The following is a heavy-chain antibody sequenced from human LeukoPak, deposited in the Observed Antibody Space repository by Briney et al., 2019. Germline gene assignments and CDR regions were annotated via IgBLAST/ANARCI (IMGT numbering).Heavy chain of an antibody. Sequence: GESPKISCKGSGYSFTSYWIGWVRQMPGKGLEWMVIIYPGDSGTRYSPSFQGQVTISADKSISTAYLQWRSLKASDTAMYYCARHSGTIFGVVPFDPWGQGTLVTVSS. D-gene: IGHD3-3*01. V-gene: IGHV5-51*01. J-gene: IGHJ5*02. CDR3: ARHSGTIFGVVPFDP. CDR2: IYPGDSGT. CDR1: GYSFTSYW.